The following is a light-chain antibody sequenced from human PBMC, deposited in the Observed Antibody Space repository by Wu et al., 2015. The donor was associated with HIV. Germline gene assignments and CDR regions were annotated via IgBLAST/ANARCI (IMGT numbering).Light chain of an antibody. CDR2: GVS. J-gene: IGKJ4*01. CDR1: QSVSSSF. CDR3: QQYNNWPPLT. V-gene: IGKV3-20*01. Sequence: IVLTQSPGTLSLSPGERATLSCRASQSVSSSFLAWYQQKPGQAPRLLIYGVSNRATGIPDRFSGSGSGTEFTLTISSLQSEDFAVYYCQQYNNWPPLTFGGGTKVEIK.